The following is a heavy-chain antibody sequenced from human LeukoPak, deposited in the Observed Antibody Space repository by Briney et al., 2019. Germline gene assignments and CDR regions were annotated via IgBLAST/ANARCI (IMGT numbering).Heavy chain of an antibody. CDR1: GYTFTSYG. J-gene: IGHJ6*02. V-gene: IGHV1-18*01. CDR3: ARVITMVRGVPPLYGMDV. Sequence: ASVTVSCKASGYTFTSYGISWVRQAPGQGLEWMGWISAYNGNTNYAQKLQGRVTMTTDTSTSTAYMELRSLRSDDTAVYYCARVITMVRGVPPLYGMDVWGQGTTVTVSS. CDR2: ISAYNGNT. D-gene: IGHD3-10*01.